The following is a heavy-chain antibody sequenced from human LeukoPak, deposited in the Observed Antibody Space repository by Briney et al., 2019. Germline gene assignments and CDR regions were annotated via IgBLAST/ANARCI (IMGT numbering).Heavy chain of an antibody. Sequence: PSETLSLTCTVSGGSISSRSYYWGWIRQPPGKGLEWIGSIYYSGSTYYNPSLQSRVTISVDTSKNQFSLKLTSVTAADTAVYYCARSYFGSGSYFRYWGQGTLVTVSS. CDR2: IYYSGST. J-gene: IGHJ4*02. V-gene: IGHV4-39*01. D-gene: IGHD3-10*01. CDR1: GGSISSRSYY. CDR3: ARSYFGSGSYFRY.